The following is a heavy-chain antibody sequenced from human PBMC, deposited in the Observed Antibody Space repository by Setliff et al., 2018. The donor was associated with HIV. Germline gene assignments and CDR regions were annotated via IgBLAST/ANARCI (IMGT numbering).Heavy chain of an antibody. Sequence: PLETLSLTCAVYTESLTRYDWAWIRQSPEKGLEWIGEIDDSGSIIYNPSLQSRVTMSVDTSKNQFSLKVRSLTAADTGLYYCARVKSIKTTLVRLWPRFDLWGQGTQVTV. CDR3: ARVKSIKTTLVRLWPRFDL. D-gene: IGHD3-10*01. CDR2: IDDSGSI. CDR1: TESLTRYD. V-gene: IGHV4-34*01. J-gene: IGHJ5*02.